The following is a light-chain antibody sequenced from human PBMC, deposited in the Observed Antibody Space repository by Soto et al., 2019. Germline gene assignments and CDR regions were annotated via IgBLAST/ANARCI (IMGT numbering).Light chain of an antibody. CDR3: SSYGGTNTLVV. CDR2: EVN. CDR1: SSDVGGYNY. J-gene: IGLJ2*01. V-gene: IGLV2-8*01. Sequence: QAVVTQPPSASGSPGQSVTISCTGTSSDVGGYNYVSWYQQHPGKAPKLMIYEVNKRPSGVPDRFSGSKSGNTASLTVTGLQAEDEADYYCSSYGGTNTLVVFGGGTKLTVL.